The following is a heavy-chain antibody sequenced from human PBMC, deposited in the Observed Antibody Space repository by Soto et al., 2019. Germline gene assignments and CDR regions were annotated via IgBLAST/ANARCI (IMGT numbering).Heavy chain of an antibody. CDR1: GFTVISYY. V-gene: IGHV3-53*01. D-gene: IGHD2-15*01. Sequence: PGGSLRLSCAASGFTVISYYISWVRHSPGKGLEWVSAIYSGGSTYYTDSVEGRFTLSRDISKNTLYLQMNSLRVDDTAVYFCARARGDCSPVSCFASLYFGMDVWGQRTTVAVSS. CDR3: ARARGDCSPVSCFASLYFGMDV. CDR2: IYSGGST. J-gene: IGHJ6*02.